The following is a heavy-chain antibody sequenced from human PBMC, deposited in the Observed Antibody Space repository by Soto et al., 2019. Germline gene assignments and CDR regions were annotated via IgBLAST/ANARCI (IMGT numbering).Heavy chain of an antibody. Sequence: GGSLRLSCSASGFTFLSYAMHWVRQAPGKGLEYVSAIGSNGGSTYYADSVKGRFTISRDNSKNTLCLQMSSLRAEDTAMYYCVKDQDWNYASNDAFDIWGQGTMVTVSS. CDR2: IGSNGGST. D-gene: IGHD1-7*01. J-gene: IGHJ3*02. CDR3: VKDQDWNYASNDAFDI. V-gene: IGHV3-64D*06. CDR1: GFTFLSYA.